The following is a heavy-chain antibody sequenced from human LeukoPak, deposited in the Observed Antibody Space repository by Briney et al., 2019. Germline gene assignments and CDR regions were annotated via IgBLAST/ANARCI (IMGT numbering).Heavy chain of an antibody. CDR2: IKSDGSIT. V-gene: IGHV3-74*01. J-gene: IGHJ4*02. CDR3: ARDLSYSGIDY. D-gene: IGHD1-26*01. CDR1: GFTFSYYW. Sequence: GGSLRLSCAASGFTFSYYWMHWVRQAPGKGLVWVSRIKSDGSITEYADSVKGRFTISRDNAKNTLYLQMNSLRAEDTAVYYCARDLSYSGIDYWGQGTLVTVSS.